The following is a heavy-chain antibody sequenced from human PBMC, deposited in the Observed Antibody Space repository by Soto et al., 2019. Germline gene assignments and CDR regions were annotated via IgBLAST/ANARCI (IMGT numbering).Heavy chain of an antibody. J-gene: IGHJ4*02. Sequence: GGSLRLSCAASGFTFSSYAMSWVRQAPGKWLEWVSAISTSGGSTYYADSVRGRFTISRDNSKNRLYLQMNSLRPDDTAVYYCASLYDILTGYYIFWGQGXLVTVYS. D-gene: IGHD3-9*01. CDR3: ASLYDILTGYYIF. CDR2: ISTSGGST. CDR1: GFTFSSYA. V-gene: IGHV3-23*01.